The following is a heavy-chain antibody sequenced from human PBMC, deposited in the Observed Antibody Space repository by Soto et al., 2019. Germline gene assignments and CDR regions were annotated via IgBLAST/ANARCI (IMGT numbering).Heavy chain of an antibody. Sequence: GGSLRLSCAASGFTFTDYYMTWIRQAPGQGLECVSYISGSSTYTNYADSVRGRFTISRDNAKNTLYLQVNSLREEDTAVYYCASWGGIASPAYDGSLAPYDYWGQGTLDTVSS. CDR1: GFTFTDYY. CDR3: ASWGGIASPAYDGSLAPYDY. D-gene: IGHD6-13*01. V-gene: IGHV3-11*06. J-gene: IGHJ4*02. CDR2: ISGSSTYT.